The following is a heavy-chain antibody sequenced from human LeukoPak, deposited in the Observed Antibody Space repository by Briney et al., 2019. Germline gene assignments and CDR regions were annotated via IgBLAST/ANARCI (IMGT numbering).Heavy chain of an antibody. Sequence: GRSLRLSCAASGFTFSSYGMHWVRQAPGKGLEWVAVISYDGSNKYYADSVKGRFTISGDNSKNTLYLQMNSLRAEDTAVYYCAKQVGATTPYFDYWGQGTLVTVSS. CDR2: ISYDGSNK. CDR1: GFTFSSYG. CDR3: AKQVGATTPYFDY. J-gene: IGHJ4*02. V-gene: IGHV3-30*18. D-gene: IGHD1-26*01.